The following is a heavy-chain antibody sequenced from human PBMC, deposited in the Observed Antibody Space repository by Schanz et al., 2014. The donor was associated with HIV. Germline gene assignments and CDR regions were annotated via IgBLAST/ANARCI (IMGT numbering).Heavy chain of an antibody. CDR3: AREGMEQMVNILDV. V-gene: IGHV4-31*02. CDR1: GYSISRGGYY. J-gene: IGHJ6*02. Sequence: QVLLQESGPGLVKPSQTLSLTCSVSGYSISRGGYYWSWIRQHPGKGLEWIGYIYHSGSTYYNPSLKTRVTISVDTSKNQFSLKLRSVTAADTAVYYCAREGMEQMVNILDVWGQGTRVNVSS. D-gene: IGHD6-13*01. CDR2: IYHSGST.